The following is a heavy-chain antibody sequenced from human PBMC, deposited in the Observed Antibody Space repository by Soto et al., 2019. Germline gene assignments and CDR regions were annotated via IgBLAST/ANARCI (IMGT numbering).Heavy chain of an antibody. CDR1: GGSISSYY. CDR3: ARRIVLMVYATRRNWFDP. Sequence: TSETLSLTCTVSGGSISSYYWSWIRQPPGKGLEWIGDIYYSGSTNYNPSLKSRVTISVDTSKNQFSLKLSSVTAADTAVYYCARRIVLMVYATRRNWFDPWGQGTLVTVSS. D-gene: IGHD2-8*01. V-gene: IGHV4-59*12. J-gene: IGHJ5*02. CDR2: IYYSGST.